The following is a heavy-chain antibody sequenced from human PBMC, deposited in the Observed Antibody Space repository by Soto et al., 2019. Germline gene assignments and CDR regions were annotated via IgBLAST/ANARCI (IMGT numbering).Heavy chain of an antibody. Sequence: SETLSLTCTVSGGSISSSSYYWGWIRQPPGKGLEWIGSIYYSGSTYYNPSLKSRVTISVDTSKNQFSLKLSSVTAADTAVYYCASVVSSSSWGGSYYYYMDVWGKGTTVTVSS. D-gene: IGHD6-6*01. CDR2: IYYSGST. CDR3: ASVVSSSSWGGSYYYYMDV. CDR1: GGSISSSSYY. J-gene: IGHJ6*03. V-gene: IGHV4-39*01.